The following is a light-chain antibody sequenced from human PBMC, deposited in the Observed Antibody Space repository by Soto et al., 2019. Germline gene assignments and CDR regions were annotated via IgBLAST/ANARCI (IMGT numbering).Light chain of an antibody. Sequence: QSEMTKPASRAGVSGQAIAISCTGHSSDVGAYNYVSWYQQHPGEAPKFMIFDVSNRPSGVSNRFSGSKSGNTASLTISGLQAEDEADYYCTSYTSSGTYVFGTGTKVTVL. J-gene: IGLJ1*01. CDR3: TSYTSSGTYV. V-gene: IGLV2-14*01. CDR2: DVS. CDR1: SSDVGAYNY.